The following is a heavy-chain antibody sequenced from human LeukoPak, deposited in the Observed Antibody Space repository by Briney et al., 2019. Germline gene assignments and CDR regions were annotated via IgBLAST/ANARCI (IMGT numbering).Heavy chain of an antibody. CDR3: ARGAQFGDKGSFDY. CDR2: IIPIFGTA. D-gene: IGHD4-17*01. Sequence: SVKVSRKASGGTFSSYAISWVRQAPGQGLEWMGGIIPIFGTANYAQKFQGRVTITADESTSTAYMELSSLRSEDTAVYYCARGAQFGDKGSFDYWGQGTLVTVSS. CDR1: GGTFSSYA. V-gene: IGHV1-69*01. J-gene: IGHJ4*02.